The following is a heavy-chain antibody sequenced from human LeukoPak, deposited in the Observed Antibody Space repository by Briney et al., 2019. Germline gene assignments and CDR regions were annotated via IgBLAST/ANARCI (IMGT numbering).Heavy chain of an antibody. CDR2: ISYDGSNK. V-gene: IGHV3-30-3*01. CDR1: GFTFSSYA. D-gene: IGHD2-2*01. J-gene: IGHJ6*02. CDR3: ARDRMLDLMRYCSSTSCYPNEYGMDV. Sequence: TGGSLRLSCAASGFTFSSYAMHWVRQAPGKGLEWVAVISYDGSNKYYADSVKGRFTISRDNSKNTLYLQMNSLRAEDTAVYYCARDRMLDLMRYCSSTSCYPNEYGMDVWGQGTTVTVSS.